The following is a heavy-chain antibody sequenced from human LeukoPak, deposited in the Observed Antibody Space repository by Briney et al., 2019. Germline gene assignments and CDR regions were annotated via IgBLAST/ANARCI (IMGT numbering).Heavy chain of an antibody. CDR1: GGSISSYY. D-gene: IGHD3-22*01. Sequence: SETLSLTCTVSGGSISSYYWSWIRQPPGKGLEWIGYIYYSGSTNYNPSLKSRVIISVDTSKNQFSLKLSSVTAADTAVYYCARAYYYDSSGVAFDIWGQGTMVTVSS. CDR3: ARAYYYDSSGVAFDI. CDR2: IYYSGST. V-gene: IGHV4-59*12. J-gene: IGHJ3*02.